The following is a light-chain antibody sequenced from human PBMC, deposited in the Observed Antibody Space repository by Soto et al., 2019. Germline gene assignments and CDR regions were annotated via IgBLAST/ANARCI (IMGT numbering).Light chain of an antibody. Sequence: EIVLTQSPATLSLSPGERATLSYRASQSVSSYLAWYQQKPGHAPRLLIYDASNRATGIPARFSGSGSGTDFTLTISSLEPEDFAVYYCQQRSNWLWTFGQGTKVEIK. V-gene: IGKV3-11*01. CDR3: QQRSNWLWT. CDR1: QSVSSY. CDR2: DAS. J-gene: IGKJ1*01.